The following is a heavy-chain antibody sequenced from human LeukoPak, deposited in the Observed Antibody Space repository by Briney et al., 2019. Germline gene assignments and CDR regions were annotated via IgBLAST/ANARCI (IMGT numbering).Heavy chain of an antibody. CDR1: GFTFGSYW. J-gene: IGHJ5*01. Sequence: PGGSLRLSCAASGFTFGSYWMSWVRQAPGKGLEWVANIKQDGSERYYVDSMKGRFTISRDNAKSSLYLRMNSLRAEDTAVYYCARGRTWFDSWGQGTLVTVSS. V-gene: IGHV3-7*03. CDR3: ARGRTWFDS. D-gene: IGHD2-8*01. CDR2: IKQDGSER.